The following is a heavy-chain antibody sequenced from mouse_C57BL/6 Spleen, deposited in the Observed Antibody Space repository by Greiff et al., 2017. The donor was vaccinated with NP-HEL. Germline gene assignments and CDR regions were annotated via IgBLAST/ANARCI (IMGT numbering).Heavy chain of an antibody. CDR3: ARPCYDGYSNYYAMDY. CDR2: ISSGSSTI. Sequence: EVQVVESGGGLVKPGGSLKLSCAASGFTFSDYGMHWVRQAPEKGLEWVAYISSGSSTIYYADTVKGRFTISRDNAKNTLFLQMTSLRSEDTAMYYCARPCYDGYSNYYAMDYWGQGTSVTVSS. V-gene: IGHV5-17*01. J-gene: IGHJ4*01. CDR1: GFTFSDYG. D-gene: IGHD2-3*01.